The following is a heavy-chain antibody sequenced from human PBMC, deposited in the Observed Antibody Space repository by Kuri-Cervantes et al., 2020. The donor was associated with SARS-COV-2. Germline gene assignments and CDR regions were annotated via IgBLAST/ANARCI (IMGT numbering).Heavy chain of an antibody. CDR1: GFAFSSYS. Sequence: GGSLRLSCAASGFAFSSYSMNWVRQAPGKGLEWVSSISSSSSYIYYADSVKGRFTISRDNAKNSLYLQMNSLRAEDTAVYYCARDKGFFGGPPERGFDYWGQGTLVTVSS. J-gene: IGHJ4*02. V-gene: IGHV3-21*01. CDR2: ISSSSSYI. CDR3: ARDKGFFGGPPERGFDY. D-gene: IGHD3-10*01.